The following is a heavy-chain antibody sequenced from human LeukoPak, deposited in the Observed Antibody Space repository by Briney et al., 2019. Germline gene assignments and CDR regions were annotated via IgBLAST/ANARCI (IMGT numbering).Heavy chain of an antibody. CDR2: ISTSSSTI. CDR1: GFTFSSYR. Sequence: GGSLRLSCAASGFTFSSYRMNWVRQAPGKGLEWVSYISTSSSTIYYADSVKGRFTISRDNAKNSLYLQMNSLRDEDTAVYYCARDYRSSSGWTVDYWGQGTLVTVSS. CDR3: ARDYRSSSGWTVDY. J-gene: IGHJ4*02. D-gene: IGHD6-19*01. V-gene: IGHV3-48*02.